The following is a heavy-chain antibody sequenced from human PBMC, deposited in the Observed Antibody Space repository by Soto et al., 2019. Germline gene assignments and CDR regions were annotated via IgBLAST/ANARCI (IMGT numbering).Heavy chain of an antibody. V-gene: IGHV3-30*18. CDR2: ISYHGNNK. Sequence: GGSLRLSCEASGFMFNDYGMHWVRQAPGKGLDWVAVISYHGNNKYYAQSVKGRFPISRDNSKNTLFLHMDSLRPEDTAVYHCVKGDLDTAVVNSPDAFDVWGPGTMVTVSS. J-gene: IGHJ3*01. CDR1: GFMFNDYG. CDR3: VKGDLDTAVVNSPDAFDV. D-gene: IGHD5-18*01.